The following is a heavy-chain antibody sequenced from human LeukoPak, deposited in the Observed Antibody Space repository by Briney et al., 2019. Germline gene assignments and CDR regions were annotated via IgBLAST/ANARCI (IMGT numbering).Heavy chain of an antibody. CDR1: GYTFTSYG. CDR2: ISAYNGNT. D-gene: IGHD4-23*01. V-gene: IGHV1-18*01. J-gene: IGHJ3*02. Sequence: ASVKVSCKASGYTFTSYGISWVRQAPGQGLEWMGWISAYNGNTNCAQKLQGRVTITADESTSTAYMELSSLRSEDTAVYYCARVLGRRLLVTNAFDIWGQGTMVTVSS. CDR3: ARVLGRRLLVTNAFDI.